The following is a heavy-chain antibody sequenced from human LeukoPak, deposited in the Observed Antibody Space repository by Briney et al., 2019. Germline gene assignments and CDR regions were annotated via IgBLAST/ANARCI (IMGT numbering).Heavy chain of an antibody. Sequence: GGSLRLSCAASGFTFSSYGMHWVRQAPGKGLEWVAFIRYDGSNKYYADSVKGRFTISRDNSKNTLYLQMNSLRAEDTAVYYCAKDARGAGTYYNPTYFDYWGQGTLVTVSS. CDR2: IRYDGSNK. J-gene: IGHJ4*02. V-gene: IGHV3-30*02. D-gene: IGHD6-13*01. CDR3: AKDARGAGTYYNPTYFDY. CDR1: GFTFSSYG.